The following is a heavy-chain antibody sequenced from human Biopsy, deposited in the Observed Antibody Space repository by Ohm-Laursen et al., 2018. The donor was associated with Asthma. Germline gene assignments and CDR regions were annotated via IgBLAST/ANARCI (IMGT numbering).Heavy chain of an antibody. Sequence: SVRVSCKSLGGTFNTYVIGWVRQAPGQELEWMGGINSVFGTTTYPQKFQDRVTITADDSTSTVYMELSSLRSEDTAVYYCARKAGSCISRTCYSLDFWGQGTLVTVSS. CDR1: GGTFNTYV. J-gene: IGHJ4*02. V-gene: IGHV1-69*13. CDR2: INSVFGTT. CDR3: ARKAGSCISRTCYSLDF. D-gene: IGHD2-2*01.